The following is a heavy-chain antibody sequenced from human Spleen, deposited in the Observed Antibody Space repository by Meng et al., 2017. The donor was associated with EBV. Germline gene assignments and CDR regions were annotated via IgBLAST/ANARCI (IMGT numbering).Heavy chain of an antibody. Sequence: QGRRVQSGAEVKEPGSPVRASCKSSGDTFTRFAFSWVRQAPGQGLVGMVWINYNTGHPTYAPCFTGRFAFSLDTSVSTVYLQITSLRAADTAVYYCAREGGDTTALAAWGQGTLVTVSS. CDR3: AREGGDTTALAA. D-gene: IGHD1-26*01. J-gene: IGHJ5*02. CDR1: GDTFTRFA. CDR2: INYNTGHP. V-gene: IGHV7-4-1*02.